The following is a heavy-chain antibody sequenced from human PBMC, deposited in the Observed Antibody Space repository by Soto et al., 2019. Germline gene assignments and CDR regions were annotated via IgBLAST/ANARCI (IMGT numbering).Heavy chain of an antibody. CDR2: ISSSGSTI. V-gene: IGHV3-48*03. J-gene: IGHJ1*01. Sequence: EVQLVESGGGLVQPGGSLRLSCAASGFTFSSYEMNWVRQAPGKGLEWVSYISSSGSTIYYADSVKGRFTISRDNAKNSLYLQMNSLRAEDTAVYYCATPTSYYDSSVFQHWGQGTLVTVSS. D-gene: IGHD3-22*01. CDR1: GFTFSSYE. CDR3: ATPTSYYDSSVFQH.